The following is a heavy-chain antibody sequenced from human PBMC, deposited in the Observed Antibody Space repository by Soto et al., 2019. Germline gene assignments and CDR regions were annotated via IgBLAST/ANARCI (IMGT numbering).Heavy chain of an antibody. D-gene: IGHD2-15*01. CDR2: INHSGST. J-gene: IGHJ4*02. Sequence: QVQLQQWGAGLLKPSETLSLTCAVYGGSFSGYYWSWIRQPPGKGLEWIGEINHSGSTNYNPSLKSRVTRSVHXSTXQSPLKLSSVTAADTAVYYCARAAPRYCSGNSCYSGRDYWGQGTPVTLSS. CDR3: ARAAPRYCSGNSCYSGRDY. CDR1: GGSFSGYY. V-gene: IGHV4-34*01.